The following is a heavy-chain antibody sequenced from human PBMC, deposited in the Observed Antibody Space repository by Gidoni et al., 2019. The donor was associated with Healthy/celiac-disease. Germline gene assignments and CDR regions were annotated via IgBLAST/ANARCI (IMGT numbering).Heavy chain of an antibody. J-gene: IGHJ6*02. D-gene: IGHD3-10*01. CDR2: IYYSGST. CDR3: ARDWVVRGVTRYGMDV. V-gene: IGHV4-31*03. Sequence: QVQLQESGPGLVKPSQTLSLTCTVSGGSISSGGYYWSWIRQHPGKGLEWIGYIYYSGSTYYNPSLKSRVTISVDTSKNQFSLKLSSVTAADTAVYYCARDWVVRGVTRYGMDVWGQGTTVTVSS. CDR1: GGSISSGGYY.